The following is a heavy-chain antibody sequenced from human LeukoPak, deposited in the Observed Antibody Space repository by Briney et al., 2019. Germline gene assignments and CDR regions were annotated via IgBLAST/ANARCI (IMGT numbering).Heavy chain of an antibody. CDR1: GFTFSSYG. CDR2: IQYDGSNA. Sequence: PGGSLRLSCAASGFTFSSYGMSWVRQAPGKGLEWVAYIQYDGSNAQYADSVKGRFSISRDSSKNILYLQMNSLRAEDTAVYYCAKDRCSNGVGCYYYYMDVWGKGTTVTIFS. D-gene: IGHD2-8*01. CDR3: AKDRCSNGVGCYYYYMDV. J-gene: IGHJ6*03. V-gene: IGHV3-30*02.